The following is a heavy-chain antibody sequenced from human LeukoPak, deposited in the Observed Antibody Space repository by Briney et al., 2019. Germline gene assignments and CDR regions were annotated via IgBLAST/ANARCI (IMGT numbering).Heavy chain of an antibody. CDR3: AREWELLRKYLYH. CDR1: GYTFTSYG. V-gene: IGHV1-18*01. J-gene: IGHJ1*01. D-gene: IGHD1-26*01. CDR2: INPYNGNT. Sequence: ASVKVSCKASGYTFTSYGISWVRQAPGQGPECMGWINPYNGNTNYALKVQGRVTMTTDTSTSTAYLELRSLRSDDTAVYYCAREWELLRKYLYHWGQGTLVTVSS.